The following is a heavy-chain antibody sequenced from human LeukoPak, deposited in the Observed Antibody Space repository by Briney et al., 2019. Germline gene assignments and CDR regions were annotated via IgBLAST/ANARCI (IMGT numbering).Heavy chain of an antibody. D-gene: IGHD3-9*01. Sequence: GGSLRLSCAASGFTISSYEMNWVRQAPGKGLEWVSYISSSGSTIYYADSVKGRFTISRDNAKNSLYLQMNSLRAEDTAVYYCARVAYGISDIWGQGTMVTVSS. CDR1: GFTISSYE. CDR2: ISSSGSTI. CDR3: ARVAYGISDI. V-gene: IGHV3-48*03. J-gene: IGHJ3*02.